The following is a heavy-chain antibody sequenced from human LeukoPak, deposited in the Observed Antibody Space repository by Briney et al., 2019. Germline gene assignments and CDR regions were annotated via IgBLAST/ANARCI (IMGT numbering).Heavy chain of an antibody. D-gene: IGHD6-19*01. CDR1: GFTFSSYA. CDR2: ISGSGGST. V-gene: IGHV3-23*01. J-gene: IGHJ4*02. Sequence: GGSLRLSCAASGFTFSSYAMSWVRQAPGKGLEWVSAISGSGGSTYYADSVKGRLTISRDNSKNTLYLQMNSLRAEDTAVYYCAKDGAVAGVGYWGQGTLVTVSS. CDR3: AKDGAVAGVGY.